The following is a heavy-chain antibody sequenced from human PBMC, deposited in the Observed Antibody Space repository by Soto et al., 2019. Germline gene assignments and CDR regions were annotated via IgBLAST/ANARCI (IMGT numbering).Heavy chain of an antibody. CDR3: ARMLVQQLVRPPYCYYGMDV. CDR1: GYTFTSYA. V-gene: IGHV1-3*01. Sequence: QVQLVQSGAEVKKPGASVKVSCKASGYTFTSYAMHWVRQAPGQRLEWMGWINAGNGNTKYSQKFQGRVTITRDTSARTAYMELSSLRSEDTAVYYCARMLVQQLVRPPYCYYGMDVWGQGTTVTVSS. D-gene: IGHD6-13*01. J-gene: IGHJ6*02. CDR2: INAGNGNT.